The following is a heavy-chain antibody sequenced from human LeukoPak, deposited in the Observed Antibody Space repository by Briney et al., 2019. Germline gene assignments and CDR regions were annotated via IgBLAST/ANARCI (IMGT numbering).Heavy chain of an antibody. Sequence: ASVKVSCKASGYTFTNYGISWVRQAPGQGLEWMGWINAYNDNTDSAQKFQGRVTMATDTSTSTAYMELRSLRSDDTAVYFCARDGSGSWNDYWGQGTLVTVSS. D-gene: IGHD3-3*01. J-gene: IGHJ4*02. CDR1: GYTFTNYG. CDR3: ARDGSGSWNDY. V-gene: IGHV1-18*01. CDR2: INAYNDNT.